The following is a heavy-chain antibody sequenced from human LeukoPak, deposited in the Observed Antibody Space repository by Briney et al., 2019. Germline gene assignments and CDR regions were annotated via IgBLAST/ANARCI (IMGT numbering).Heavy chain of an antibody. V-gene: IGHV3-23*01. Sequence: GGSLRLSCEASGFTFSSYAMSWVRQAPGKGLEWVSGISTNGGSTSYADSVKGRFTISRDNSRDTLFLQMDRLTTGDTAVYYCARGYGGNSAGFDYWGQGTLVTVSS. CDR3: ARGYGGNSAGFDY. CDR2: ISTNGGST. CDR1: GFTFSSYA. D-gene: IGHD4-23*01. J-gene: IGHJ4*02.